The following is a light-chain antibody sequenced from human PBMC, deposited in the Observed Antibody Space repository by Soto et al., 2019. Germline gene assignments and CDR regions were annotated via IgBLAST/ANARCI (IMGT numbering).Light chain of an antibody. CDR1: STDVGRYNY. Sequence: QSALTQPASVSGSPGQSITISCTGTSTDVGRYNYVSWYQQHPGKAPKLMVYDVSNRPSWVSNRFSGSKSGITASLTISGPQAEDEANYYSPSKKSKSTYVSEPGPRATV. J-gene: IGLJ1*01. CDR3: PSKKSKSTYV. CDR2: DVS. V-gene: IGLV2-14*01.